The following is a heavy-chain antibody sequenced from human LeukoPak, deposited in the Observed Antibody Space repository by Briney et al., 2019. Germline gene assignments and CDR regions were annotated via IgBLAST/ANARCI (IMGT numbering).Heavy chain of an antibody. D-gene: IGHD3-10*01. CDR1: GFNFQNYW. Sequence: GGSLRLSCAASGFNFQNYWMSWVRQAPGEGLEWVANIKEDGSEKYHADSMKGRFTISRDNAKNSLYLQMNSLRAEDTAVYYCARVRFGELFDYWGQGTLVTVSS. V-gene: IGHV3-7*01. CDR2: IKEDGSEK. CDR3: ARVRFGELFDY. J-gene: IGHJ4*02.